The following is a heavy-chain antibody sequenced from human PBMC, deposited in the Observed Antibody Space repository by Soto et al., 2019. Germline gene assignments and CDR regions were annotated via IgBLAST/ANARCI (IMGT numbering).Heavy chain of an antibody. D-gene: IGHD6-19*01. V-gene: IGHV1-3*01. CDR3: ARIGYSSGWYSFDY. CDR2: INGGNRNT. Sequence: QVQLVQSGAVVKKPGASVKVSCKASGYTFTSYAMHWVRQAPGQRLEWMGWINGGNRNTKYSQRFQGRVTITTDTSASTAYMELSSLRSEDTAVYYCARIGYSSGWYSFDYWGQGTLVTVSS. J-gene: IGHJ4*02. CDR1: GYTFTSYA.